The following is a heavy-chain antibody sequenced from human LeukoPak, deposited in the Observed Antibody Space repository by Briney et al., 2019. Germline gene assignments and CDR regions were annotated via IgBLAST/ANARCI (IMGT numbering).Heavy chain of an antibody. CDR3: ARHTRKGRGILTGYLNWFDP. Sequence: PSETLSLTCTVSGGSISSSSYYWGWIRQPPGKGLEWIGSIYYSGSTYYNPSLKSRVTISVDTSKNQFSLKLSSVTAADTAVYYCARHTRKGRGILTGYLNWFDPWGQGTLVTVSS. V-gene: IGHV4-39*01. J-gene: IGHJ5*02. CDR2: IYYSGST. D-gene: IGHD3-9*01. CDR1: GGSISSSSYY.